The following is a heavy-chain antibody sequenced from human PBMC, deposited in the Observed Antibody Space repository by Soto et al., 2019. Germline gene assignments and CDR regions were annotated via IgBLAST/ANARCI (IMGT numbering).Heavy chain of an antibody. Sequence: SETLSLTCTVSGASISSGGYYWSWIRQHPGEGLEWIGYIYYSGSTYFNPSLQSRVTISVDTSKNQVSLKLSSVTAADTAVYFCARELRGYDYGSGRYYCDNWGQGTLVTVSS. CDR2: IYYSGST. J-gene: IGHJ4*02. V-gene: IGHV4-31*03. CDR3: ARELRGYDYGSGRYYCDN. CDR1: GASISSGGYY. D-gene: IGHD5-18*01.